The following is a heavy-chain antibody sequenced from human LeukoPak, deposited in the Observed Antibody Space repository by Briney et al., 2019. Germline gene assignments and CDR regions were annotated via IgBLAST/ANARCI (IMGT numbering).Heavy chain of an antibody. CDR1: GGTFSSYA. Sequence: SVKVSCKASGGTFSSYAISWVRQAPGQGLEWMGRIIPIFGTANYAQKFQGRVTITTDESTSTAYMELSSLRSEDTAVYYCARGGYYDSSGLGVSFAFDIWGQGTTVTVSS. V-gene: IGHV1-69*05. D-gene: IGHD3-22*01. J-gene: IGHJ3*02. CDR3: ARGGYYDSSGLGVSFAFDI. CDR2: IIPIFGTA.